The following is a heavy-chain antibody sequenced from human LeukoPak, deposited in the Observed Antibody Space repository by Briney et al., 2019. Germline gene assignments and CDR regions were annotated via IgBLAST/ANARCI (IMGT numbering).Heavy chain of an antibody. J-gene: IGHJ4*02. CDR1: GYTFTGFD. Sequence: ASVKVSCKASGYTFTGFDIHWVRQAPGHGLEWMGWINPSSGGTYYAQSFQGRVTMTRDTSISTAYMELSRLRSDDTAVYYCARAALGVWFGEPLGGPTEYWGQGTLVTVSS. CDR2: INPSSGGT. CDR3: ARAALGVWFGEPLGGPTEY. D-gene: IGHD3-10*01. V-gene: IGHV1-2*02.